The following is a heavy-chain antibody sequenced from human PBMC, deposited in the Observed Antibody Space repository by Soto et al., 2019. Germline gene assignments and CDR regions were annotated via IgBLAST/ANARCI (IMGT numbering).Heavy chain of an antibody. V-gene: IGHV5-10-1*01. Sequence: GESLKISCKGSGYSFTSYWISWVRQMPGKGLEWMGRIDPSDSYTNYSPSFQGHVTISADKSISTAYLQWSSLKASDTAMYYCATIGIAAAGMADAFYYFDYWGQGTLVTVSS. CDR1: GYSFTSYW. CDR3: ATIGIAAAGMADAFYYFDY. J-gene: IGHJ4*02. D-gene: IGHD6-13*01. CDR2: IDPSDSYT.